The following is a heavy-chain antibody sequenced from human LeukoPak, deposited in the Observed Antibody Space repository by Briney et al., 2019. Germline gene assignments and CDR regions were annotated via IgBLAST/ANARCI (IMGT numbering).Heavy chain of an antibody. J-gene: IGHJ4*01. CDR1: GFTFSSYG. D-gene: IGHD3-22*01. CDR3: AKECHYDSTRGGIDY. V-gene: IGHV3-30*18. Sequence: PGGSLRLSCAASGFTFSSYGMHWVRQAPGKGLEWVAVISYDGSNKYYADSVKGRFTISRDNSKNTLYLQMNSLRAEDTAVYYCAKECHYDSTRGGIDYWGQEPWSPSPQ. CDR2: ISYDGSNK.